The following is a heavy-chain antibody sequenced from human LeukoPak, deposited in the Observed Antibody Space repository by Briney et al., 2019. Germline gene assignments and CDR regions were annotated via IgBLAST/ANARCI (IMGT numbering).Heavy chain of an antibody. Sequence: SETLSLTCTVSGGSISSGSYYWSWIRQPAGKGLEWIGRIYTSGSTNYNPSLKSRVTISVDTSKNQFSLKLSSVIAADTAVYYCARLGVAVANWFDPWGQGTLVTVSS. J-gene: IGHJ5*02. CDR2: IYTSGST. D-gene: IGHD6-19*01. CDR3: ARLGVAVANWFDP. V-gene: IGHV4-61*02. CDR1: GGSISSGSYY.